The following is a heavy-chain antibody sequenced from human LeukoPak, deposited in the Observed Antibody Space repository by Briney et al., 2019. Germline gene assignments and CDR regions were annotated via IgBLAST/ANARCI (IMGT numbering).Heavy chain of an antibody. V-gene: IGHV3-66*01. CDR3: ARDLVSSGWYDAFDI. CDR1: GFTVSSNY. D-gene: IGHD6-19*01. J-gene: IGHJ3*02. Sequence: PGGSLRLSCAASGFTVSSNYMSWVRQAPGKGLEWVSVIYSGGSTYYADSVKGRFTLSRDNSKNTLYLQMNSLRAEDTAVYYCARDLVSSGWYDAFDIWGQGTMVTVSS. CDR2: IYSGGST.